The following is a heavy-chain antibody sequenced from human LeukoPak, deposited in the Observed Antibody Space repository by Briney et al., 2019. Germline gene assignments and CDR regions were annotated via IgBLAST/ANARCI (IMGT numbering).Heavy chain of an antibody. J-gene: IGHJ4*02. D-gene: IGHD1-26*01. Sequence: KPGGSLRLSCAASGFTFSSYGMSWVRQAPGKGLEWVGRIKRKTDGGTTDYAAPVKGRFTMSRDDSKNTLYLQMNSLKTEDTAVYYCTSVSDSGYLDYWGQGTLVTVSS. CDR3: TSVSDSGYLDY. V-gene: IGHV3-15*01. CDR1: GFTFSSYG. CDR2: IKRKTDGGTT.